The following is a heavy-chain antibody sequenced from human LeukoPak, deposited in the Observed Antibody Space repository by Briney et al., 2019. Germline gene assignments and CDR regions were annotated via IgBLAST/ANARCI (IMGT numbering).Heavy chain of an antibody. CDR3: AREGSRGAFDI. CDR1: GFTVSSNY. V-gene: IGHV3-53*01. Sequence: GGSLRLSCAASGFTVSSNYMSWVRQAPGKGLEWVSVIYSGGSTYYADSVEGRFTISRDNSKNTLYLQMNSLRAEDTAVYYCAREGSRGAFDIWGQGTMVTVSS. CDR2: IYSGGST. J-gene: IGHJ3*02.